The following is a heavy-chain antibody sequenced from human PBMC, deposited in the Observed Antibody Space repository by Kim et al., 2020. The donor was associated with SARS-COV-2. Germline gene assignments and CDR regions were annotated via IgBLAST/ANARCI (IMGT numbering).Heavy chain of an antibody. CDR3: AKDDPYGTSWYGTSGS. D-gene: IGHD6-13*01. CDR2: ITNGGSA. Sequence: GGSLRLSCAASGFTFSSSVLSWVRQAPGQGLEWVSTITNGGSAYADSVRGRFTISRDNSKNTLYLQMKSLRVEDTAMYYCAKDDPYGTSWYGTSGSWGPGTLVTVSS. V-gene: IGHV3-23*01. J-gene: IGHJ5*02. CDR1: GFTFSSSV.